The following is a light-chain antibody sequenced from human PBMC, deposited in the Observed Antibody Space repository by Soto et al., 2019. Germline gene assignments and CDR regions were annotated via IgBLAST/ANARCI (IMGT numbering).Light chain of an antibody. CDR3: SSYAGSNNWV. CDR2: EVS. CDR1: SSDVGAYNY. Sequence: QSALTQPPSASGSPGQSVTISCTGSSSDVGAYNYVSWYQQHPGKAPKLMIHEVSKRPSGVPDRFSGSKSGNTASLTVSGLQADDEADYYCSSYAGSNNWVFGGGTKVTVL. J-gene: IGLJ3*02. V-gene: IGLV2-8*01.